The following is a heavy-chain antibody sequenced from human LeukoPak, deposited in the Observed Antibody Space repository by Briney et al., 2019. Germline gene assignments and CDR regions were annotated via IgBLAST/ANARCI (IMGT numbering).Heavy chain of an antibody. D-gene: IGHD5-24*01. J-gene: IGHJ4*02. CDR3: ARGARAGYNLDPFDY. Sequence: SETLSLTCTVSGGPFSSYSWSWIRRPPGKGLEWIGYIYYSGSTKYNPSLKSRVTISVDTSKNQFSLKLSSVTAADTAVYYCARGARAGYNLDPFDYWGQGTLVTVSS. CDR2: IYYSGST. V-gene: IGHV4-59*08. CDR1: GGPFSSYS.